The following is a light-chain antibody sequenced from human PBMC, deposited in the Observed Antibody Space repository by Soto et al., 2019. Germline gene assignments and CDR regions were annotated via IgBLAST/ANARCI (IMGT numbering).Light chain of an antibody. V-gene: IGLV1-44*01. Sequence: QSVVTQPPSASGTPGQRVTISCSGSNSNIGINTVNWYQQLPGTAPNLLIYSNNQRPSGVPDRFSGSKSGTSASLAISGLQSEDEADYYCAAWDDSLNGWVFGGGTKLTVL. CDR1: NSNIGINT. CDR2: SNN. J-gene: IGLJ3*02. CDR3: AAWDDSLNGWV.